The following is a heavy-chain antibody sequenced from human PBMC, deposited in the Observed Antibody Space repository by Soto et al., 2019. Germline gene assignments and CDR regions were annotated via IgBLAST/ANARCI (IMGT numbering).Heavy chain of an antibody. D-gene: IGHD5-18*01. V-gene: IGHV3-30*18. CDR1: GFPFSSYG. J-gene: IGHJ6*02. CDR2: ISYDGSNK. Sequence: GGSLRLSCAASGFPFSSYGMHWVRQAPGKGLEWVAVISYDGSNKYYADSVKGRFTISRDNSKNTLYLQMNSLRAEDTAVYYCAKDFLAMVYYYGMDVWGQGTTVTVSS. CDR3: AKDFLAMVYYYGMDV.